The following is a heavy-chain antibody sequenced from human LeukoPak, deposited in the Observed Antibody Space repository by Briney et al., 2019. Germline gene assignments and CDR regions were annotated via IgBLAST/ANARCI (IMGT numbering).Heavy chain of an antibody. CDR2: IYYSGST. CDR3: SRESYYDSSGP. Sequence: SETLSLTCTVSGGSVSSGSYYWCWIRQPPGKGLEWIGYIYYSGSTNYNPSLKSRVTISVDTSKNQFSLKVSSVTAADTAVYYCSRESYYDSSGPWGQGTLVTVSS. CDR1: GGSVSSGSYY. V-gene: IGHV4-61*01. D-gene: IGHD3-22*01. J-gene: IGHJ5*02.